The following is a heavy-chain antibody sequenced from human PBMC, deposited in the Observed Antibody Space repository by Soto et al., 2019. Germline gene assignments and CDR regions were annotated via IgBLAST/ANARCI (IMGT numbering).Heavy chain of an antibody. J-gene: IGHJ5*02. CDR2: IVVGSGNT. Sequence: SVKVSCKASGFTFTSSAVQWVRQARGQRLEWIGWIVVGSGNTNYAQKFQERVTITRDMSTSTAYMELSSLRSEDTAVYYCAEDKRYCSGGSCYPPWGQGTLVTVSS. D-gene: IGHD2-15*01. CDR1: GFTFTSSA. CDR3: AEDKRYCSGGSCYPP. V-gene: IGHV1-58*01.